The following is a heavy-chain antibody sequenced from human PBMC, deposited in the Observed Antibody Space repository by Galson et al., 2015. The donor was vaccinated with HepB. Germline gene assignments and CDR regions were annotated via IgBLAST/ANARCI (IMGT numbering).Heavy chain of an antibody. CDR1: GYSFSNYW. V-gene: IGHV5-10-1*01. CDR2: IDPTDSYT. Sequence: QSGAEVKKPGESLRISCKGSGYSFSNYWITWVRQVPGKGLEWMGRIDPTDSYTNYSPSFRGHVTISTDKSISTASLQWSSLKASDTAIFYCARTSSAYDYVDSCGQGTLVTVSS. CDR3: ARTSSAYDYVDS. D-gene: IGHD5-12*01. J-gene: IGHJ4*02.